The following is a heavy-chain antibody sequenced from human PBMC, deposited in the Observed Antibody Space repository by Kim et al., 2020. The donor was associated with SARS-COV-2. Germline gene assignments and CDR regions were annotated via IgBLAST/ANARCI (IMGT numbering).Heavy chain of an antibody. CDR3: ARDREGY. CDR2: SSSYI. J-gene: IGHJ4*02. Sequence: SSSYIYYADSVKGRFTISRDNAKNSLYLQMNSLRAEDTAVYYCARDREGYWGQGTLVTVSS. V-gene: IGHV3-21*01.